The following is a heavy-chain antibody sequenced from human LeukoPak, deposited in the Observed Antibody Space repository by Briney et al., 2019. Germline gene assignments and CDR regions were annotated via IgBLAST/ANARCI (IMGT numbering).Heavy chain of an antibody. CDR2: ISGSGAAT. V-gene: IGHV3-23*01. CDR1: GFTFSSYA. Sequence: PGGSLRLSCEASGFTFSSYAMNWVRQAPGKGLEWVSGISGSGAATYCADSVKGRLTISRDNSKNTLYLQMNSLRAEDTAVYHCAKSVLQSGSYHWYFDLWGRGTLVTVSS. J-gene: IGHJ2*01. D-gene: IGHD1-26*01. CDR3: AKSVLQSGSYHWYFDL.